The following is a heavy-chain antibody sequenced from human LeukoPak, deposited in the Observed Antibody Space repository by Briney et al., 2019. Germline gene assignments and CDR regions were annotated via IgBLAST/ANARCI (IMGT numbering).Heavy chain of an antibody. CDR1: GFTFSSYA. V-gene: IGHV3-23*01. D-gene: IGHD2-2*01. J-gene: IGHJ4*02. CDR2: IGGSGGST. Sequence: PGVSLRLSCAASGFTFSSYAMSWVPQAPGKGLEWGSAIGGSGGSTYYTVSGRGRFTISRDNSKNTLYLQMNSLRAEDTAVYYCAKEGGPAAIRNGFDYWGQGTLVTVSS. CDR3: AKEGGPAAIRNGFDY.